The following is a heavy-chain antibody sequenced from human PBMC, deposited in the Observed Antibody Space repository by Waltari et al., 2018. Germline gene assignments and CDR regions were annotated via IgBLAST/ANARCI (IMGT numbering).Heavy chain of an antibody. V-gene: IGHV4-4*07. D-gene: IGHD6-6*01. J-gene: IGHJ4*02. CDR3: ARDRRSSSFYYFDY. CDR2: IYTSGST. Sequence: QVQLQESGPGLVKPSETLSLTCTVSGGSISSYYWSWIRQPAGKGLEWIGRIYTSGSTNYNPSLKSRVTMSVDTSKNQFSLKLSSVTAADTAVYYCARDRRSSSFYYFDYWGQGTLVTVSS. CDR1: GGSISSYY.